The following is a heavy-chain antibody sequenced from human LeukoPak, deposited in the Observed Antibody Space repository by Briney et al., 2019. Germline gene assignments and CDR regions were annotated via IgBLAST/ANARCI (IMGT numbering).Heavy chain of an antibody. CDR3: ARATPGGLHGYSFDY. CDR1: GYTFKNYD. J-gene: IGHJ4*02. CDR2: MNPNSGNT. D-gene: IGHD5-24*01. Sequence: ASVKVSCKASGYTFKNYDINWVRQATGQGLEWMGWMNPNSGNTGFAQKFEDRVSMTRDTSINTAYMELTSLRSGDTAVYYCARATPGGLHGYSFDYWGQGTVVTVYS. V-gene: IGHV1-8*02.